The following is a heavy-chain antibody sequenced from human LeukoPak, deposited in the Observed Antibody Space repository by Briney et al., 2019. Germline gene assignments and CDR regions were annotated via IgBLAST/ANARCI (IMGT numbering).Heavy chain of an antibody. V-gene: IGHV4-59*01. J-gene: IGHJ4*02. D-gene: IGHD3-16*01. CDR1: GGSISSYY. CDR3: ARGIYDYVWGSYLDY. CDR2: IYYSGGT. Sequence: SATLSLTCTVSGGSISSYYWSWIRQPPGKGLEWIGYIYYSGGTNYNPSLKSRVTISVDTSKNQLSLKLSSVTAADTAVYYCARGIYDYVWGSYLDYWGQGTLVTVSS.